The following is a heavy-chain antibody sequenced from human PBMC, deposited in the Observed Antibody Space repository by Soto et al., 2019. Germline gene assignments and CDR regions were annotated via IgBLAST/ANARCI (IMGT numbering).Heavy chain of an antibody. J-gene: IGHJ4*02. D-gene: IGHD6-6*01. Sequence: SQTLSLTCTVSGGSISSYYWSWIRQPPGKGLEWIAYIHNSGSTNYNPSLKSRVTVSVDTSKNQFSLKLSSVTAADTAVYYCARGNSLWDYWGQGTLVTVSS. V-gene: IGHV4-59*01. CDR1: GGSISSYY. CDR3: ARGNSLWDY. CDR2: IHNSGST.